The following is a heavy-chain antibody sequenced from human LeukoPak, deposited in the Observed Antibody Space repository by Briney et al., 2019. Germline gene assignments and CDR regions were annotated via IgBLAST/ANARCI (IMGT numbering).Heavy chain of an antibody. D-gene: IGHD4-17*01. CDR3: ARDYVFYGDAYYFDY. J-gene: IGHJ4*02. CDR2: ISAYNGNT. Sequence: ASVKVSCKASGYTFTSYDINWVRQAPGQGLEWMGWISAYNGNTNYAQKLQGRVTMTTDTSTSTAYMELRSLRSDDTAVYYCARDYVFYGDAYYFDYWGQGTLVTVSS. CDR1: GYTFTSYD. V-gene: IGHV1-18*01.